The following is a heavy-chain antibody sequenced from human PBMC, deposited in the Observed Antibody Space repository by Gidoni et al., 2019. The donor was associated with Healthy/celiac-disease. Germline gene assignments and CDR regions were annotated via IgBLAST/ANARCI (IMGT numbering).Heavy chain of an antibody. CDR2: IWYDGSNK. D-gene: IGHD3-10*01. CDR3: ARDMGYGSGSFGY. J-gene: IGHJ4*02. Sequence: QVQLVESGGGVVQPGRSLRLSCAASGFTFSSYGMHWVRQAPGKGLEWVAVIWYDGSNKYYADSVKGRFTISRDNSKNTLYLQMNSLRAEDTAVYYCARDMGYGSGSFGYWGQGTLVTVSS. CDR1: GFTFSSYG. V-gene: IGHV3-33*01.